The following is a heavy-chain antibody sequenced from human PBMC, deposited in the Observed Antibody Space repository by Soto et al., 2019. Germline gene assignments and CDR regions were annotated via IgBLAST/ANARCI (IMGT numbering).Heavy chain of an antibody. J-gene: IGHJ4*02. V-gene: IGHV3-7*04. CDR3: ARGAFPTWGSYPLDY. Sequence: EVQLVESGGGLVQPGGSLRLSCAASGFTFSTYWMTWVRQAPGKGLEWAANIKQDGSEYYYVGSVKGRFTISRDNAKNSLYLQMNSLRAEDTAVYYCARGAFPTWGSYPLDYWGQGTLVTVSS. CDR1: GFTFSTYW. D-gene: IGHD3-16*02. CDR2: IKQDGSEY.